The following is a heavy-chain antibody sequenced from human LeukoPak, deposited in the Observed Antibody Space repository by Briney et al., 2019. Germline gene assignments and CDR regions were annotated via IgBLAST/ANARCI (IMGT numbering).Heavy chain of an antibody. D-gene: IGHD3-22*01. Sequence: GGSLRLSCAASEFIFSDYWMTWVRQAPGKGLEWVASIKEDGSEKKYVDSVKGRFTISRDNAQNSLYVQMNSLRADDTAMYYCARAVRAGGDYWGQGTLVTVSS. J-gene: IGHJ4*02. V-gene: IGHV3-7*03. CDR3: ARAVRAGGDY. CDR2: IKEDGSEK. CDR1: EFIFSDYW.